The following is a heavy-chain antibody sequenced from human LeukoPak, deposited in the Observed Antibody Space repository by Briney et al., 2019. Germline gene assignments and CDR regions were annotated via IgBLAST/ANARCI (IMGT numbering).Heavy chain of an antibody. CDR3: ARAYGEYCGGDCYSVYYFDY. CDR1: GGTFSSYT. Sequence: ASVKVSCKASGGTFSSYTISWVRQAPGQGLEWMGRIIPILGIANYAQKFQGRVTITADKSTSTAYMELSSLRSEDTAVYYCARAYGEYCGGDCYSVYYFDYWGQGTLVTVSS. CDR2: IIPILGIA. V-gene: IGHV1-69*02. D-gene: IGHD2-21*02. J-gene: IGHJ4*02.